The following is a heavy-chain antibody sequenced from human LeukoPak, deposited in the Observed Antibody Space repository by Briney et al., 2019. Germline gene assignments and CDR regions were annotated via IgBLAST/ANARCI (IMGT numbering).Heavy chain of an antibody. Sequence: SETLSLTRAVYGGSFSGYYWSRIRQPPGKGLEWIGEINHSGSTNYNPSLKSRVTISVDTSKNQFSLKLTSVTAADTAVYYCARQGPQKLEWLSLDVWGKGTTVTVSS. V-gene: IGHV4-34*01. CDR2: INHSGST. D-gene: IGHD3-3*01. CDR3: ARQGPQKLEWLSLDV. CDR1: GGSFSGYY. J-gene: IGHJ6*04.